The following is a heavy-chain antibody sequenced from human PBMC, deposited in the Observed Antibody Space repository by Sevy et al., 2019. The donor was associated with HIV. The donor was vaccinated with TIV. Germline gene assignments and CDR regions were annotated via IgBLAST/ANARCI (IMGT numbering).Heavy chain of an antibody. CDR2: IIPIFGTT. CDR3: ARGPIVVVPAARPNWFDP. Sequence: ASMKVSCKASGGTFSSYAISWVRQAPGQGLEWMGGIIPIFGTTNYAQKFQGRVTITADESTTTAYMELSSLRSEDMAVYYCARGPIVVVPAARPNWFDPWGQGTLVTVSS. J-gene: IGHJ5*02. D-gene: IGHD2-2*01. V-gene: IGHV1-69*13. CDR1: GGTFSSYA.